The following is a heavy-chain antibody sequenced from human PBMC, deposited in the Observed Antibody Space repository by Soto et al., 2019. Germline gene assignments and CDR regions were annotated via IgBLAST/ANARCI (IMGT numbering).Heavy chain of an antibody. Sequence: ASVKVSCKASGYTFTDYYMHWVRQAPGQGFEWMGRISPKSGGTNYAQKFQGRVTMTWDTSPNTAYMELSSLTSEDTAVYYCARPPGYISDWYYFDLWGQGTLVTVSS. J-gene: IGHJ4*02. CDR1: GYTFTDYY. D-gene: IGHD3-9*01. CDR3: ARPPGYISDWYYFDL. CDR2: ISPKSGGT. V-gene: IGHV1-2*02.